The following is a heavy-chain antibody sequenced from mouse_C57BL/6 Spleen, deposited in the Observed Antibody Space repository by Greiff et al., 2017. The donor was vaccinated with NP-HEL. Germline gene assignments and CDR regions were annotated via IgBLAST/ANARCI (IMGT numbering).Heavy chain of an antibody. V-gene: IGHV5-4*01. Sequence: EVQLVESGGGLVKPGGSLKLSCAASGFTFSSYAMSWVRQTPEKRLGWVATISDGGSYTYYPDNVKGRFTISRDNAKNNLYLQMSHLKSEDTAMYYCARDYYGSSYWYFDVWGTGTTVTVSS. CDR2: ISDGGSYT. J-gene: IGHJ1*03. D-gene: IGHD1-1*01. CDR1: GFTFSSYA. CDR3: ARDYYGSSYWYFDV.